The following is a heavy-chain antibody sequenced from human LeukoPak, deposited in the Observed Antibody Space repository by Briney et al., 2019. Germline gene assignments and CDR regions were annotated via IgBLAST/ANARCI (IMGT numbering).Heavy chain of an antibody. J-gene: IGHJ6*02. D-gene: IGHD6-19*01. Sequence: SETLSLTRTVSGGSISSYYWSWIRQPPGKGLEWIGYIYYSGSTNYNPSLKSRVTISVDTSKNQFSLKLSSVTAADTAVYYCARGGSSGRYYYYGMDVWGQGTTVTVSS. CDR2: IYYSGST. CDR3: ARGGSSGRYYYYGMDV. CDR1: GGSISSYY. V-gene: IGHV4-59*01.